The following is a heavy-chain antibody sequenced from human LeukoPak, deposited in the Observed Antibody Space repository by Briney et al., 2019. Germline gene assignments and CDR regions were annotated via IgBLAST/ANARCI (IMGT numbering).Heavy chain of an antibody. CDR3: AREASTDSYGIDY. J-gene: IGHJ4*02. Sequence: ASVKVSCKASGYTFSSYGISWVRQAPGQGLEWMGWISTNNVYTNNAQKFQGRVSMTSDTSTSTVYMEVSSLRSEDTAVYYCAREASTDSYGIDYWGQGTLVTVSS. CDR2: ISTNNVYT. V-gene: IGHV1-18*01. D-gene: IGHD5-18*01. CDR1: GYTFSSYG.